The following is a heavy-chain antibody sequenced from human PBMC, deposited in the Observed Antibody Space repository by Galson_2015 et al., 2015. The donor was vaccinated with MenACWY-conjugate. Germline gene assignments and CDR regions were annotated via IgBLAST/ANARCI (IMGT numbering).Heavy chain of an antibody. CDR3: ARGHYGMDV. J-gene: IGHJ6*02. Sequence: SLRLSCAVSRFTFRNYWMTWVRQAPGKGLEWVASIKKDGSEKYYVDSVKGRFTISRDNTKNSMYLEMNSLRAEDTAVYYRARGHYGMDVWGQGTTVTASS. CDR1: RFTFRNYW. V-gene: IGHV3-7*03. CDR2: IKKDGSEK.